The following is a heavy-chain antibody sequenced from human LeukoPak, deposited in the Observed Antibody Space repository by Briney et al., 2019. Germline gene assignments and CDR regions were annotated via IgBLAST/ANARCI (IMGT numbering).Heavy chain of an antibody. D-gene: IGHD1-26*01. Sequence: ASVKVSCKASGYTFTSYGISWVRQAPGQGLEGMGWISAYNGHTNYAQKLQGRVTMTTDTSTSTAYMELRSLRSDDTAVYYCARAGWWELPRYAFDIWGQGTMVTVSS. V-gene: IGHV1-18*01. CDR1: GYTFTSYG. J-gene: IGHJ3*02. CDR2: ISAYNGHT. CDR3: ARAGWWELPRYAFDI.